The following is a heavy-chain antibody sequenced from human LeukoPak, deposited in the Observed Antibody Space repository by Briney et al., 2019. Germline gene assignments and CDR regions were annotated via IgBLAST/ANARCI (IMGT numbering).Heavy chain of an antibody. CDR1: GGSISSGGYY. J-gene: IGHJ4*02. CDR3: ARTRHYDFWSGYPPV. CDR2: INHSGST. Sequence: SETLSLTCTVSGGSISSGGYYWSWIRQHPGKGLEWIGEINHSGSTNYNPSLKSRVTISVDTSKNQFSLKLSSVTAADTAVYYCARTRHYDFWSGYPPVWGQGTLVTVSS. V-gene: IGHV4-39*07. D-gene: IGHD3-3*01.